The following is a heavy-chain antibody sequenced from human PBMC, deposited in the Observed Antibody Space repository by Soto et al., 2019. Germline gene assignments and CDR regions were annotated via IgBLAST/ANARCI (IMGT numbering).Heavy chain of an antibody. CDR2: ISYDGGER. V-gene: IGHV3-30*03. Sequence: QVQLVESGGGVVQSGGSLRLSCGGSGFIFSRYGMHWVRQAPGKGLEWVTGISYDGGERFYADSVKGRFTISRDNSKNGLDMQMSSLRREDTAVYYCARDLPLYCRGDCNFDFWGQGTLVTVAS. D-gene: IGHD2-21*02. CDR1: GFIFSRYG. CDR3: ARDLPLYCRGDCNFDF. J-gene: IGHJ4*02.